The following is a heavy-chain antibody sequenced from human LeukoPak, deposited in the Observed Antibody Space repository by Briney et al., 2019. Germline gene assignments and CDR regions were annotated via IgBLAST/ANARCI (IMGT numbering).Heavy chain of an antibody. V-gene: IGHV1-69*05. CDR2: IIPIFGTA. D-gene: IGHD6-13*01. Sequence: SVRVSCKASGYTFATYCISWVRQAPGQGLEWMGGIIPIFGTANYAQKFQGRVTITTDESTSTAYMELSSLRSEDTAVYYCARGAVAAAGTIPYWGQGTLVTVSS. CDR1: GYTFATYC. J-gene: IGHJ4*02. CDR3: ARGAVAAAGTIPY.